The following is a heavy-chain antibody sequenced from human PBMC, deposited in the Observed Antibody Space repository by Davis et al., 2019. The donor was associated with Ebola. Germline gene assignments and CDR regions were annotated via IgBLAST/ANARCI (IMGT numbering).Heavy chain of an antibody. CDR2: INPSGGST. J-gene: IGHJ4*02. CDR3: AKDSHIVVVIANYFDY. V-gene: IGHV1-46*01. CDR1: GYTFTSYY. Sequence: ASVKVSCKASGYTFTSYYMHWVRQAPGQGLEWMGIINPSGGSTSYAQKFQGRVTMTRDTSTSTVYMELSSLRSEDTAVYYCAKDSHIVVVIANYFDYWGQGTLVTVSS. D-gene: IGHD2-21*01.